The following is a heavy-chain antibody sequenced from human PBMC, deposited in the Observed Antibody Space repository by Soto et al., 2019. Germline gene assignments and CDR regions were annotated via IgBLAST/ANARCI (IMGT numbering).Heavy chain of an antibody. Sequence: ASVKVSCKASGYTFTSYYMHWVRQAPGQGLEWMGIINPSGGSTSYAQKFQGRITMTRDTSTSTVYMELSSLRSEDTAVYYCARDFYGSGSYIRVRFLHWGQGTLVTVS. CDR2: INPSGGST. D-gene: IGHD3-10*01. CDR1: GYTFTSYY. J-gene: IGHJ4*02. V-gene: IGHV1-46*01. CDR3: ARDFYGSGSYIRVRFLH.